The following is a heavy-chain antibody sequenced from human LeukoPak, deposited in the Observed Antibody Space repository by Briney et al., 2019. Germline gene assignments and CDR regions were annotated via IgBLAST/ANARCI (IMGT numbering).Heavy chain of an antibody. V-gene: IGHV4-59*08. CDR1: GGSISYYY. J-gene: IGHJ4*02. D-gene: IGHD3-9*01. CDR2: MYYSGST. CDR3: QKTAYDILTGHYAPTFFDY. Sequence: SETQSLTCTVSGGSISYYYWSGSRQPPGKGLERNGYMYYSGSTNYNPSLKSRVTISVETSKNQFSLKLSSVTAADTVVFFKQKTAYDILTGHYAPTFFDYWGQGTLVTVSS.